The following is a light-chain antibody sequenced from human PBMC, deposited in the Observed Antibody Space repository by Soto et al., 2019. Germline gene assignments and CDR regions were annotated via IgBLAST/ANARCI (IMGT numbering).Light chain of an antibody. Sequence: DIQITQSPSTLSGSVRDRVTITCRASQTISSWLAWYQQKPGKAPKLLIYKASTLKSGVPSRFSGSGSGTEVTLTISSLQPEDFATYYCQQSYSTLITFGQGTRLG. CDR1: QTISSW. V-gene: IGKV1-5*03. J-gene: IGKJ5*01. CDR3: QQSYSTLIT. CDR2: KAS.